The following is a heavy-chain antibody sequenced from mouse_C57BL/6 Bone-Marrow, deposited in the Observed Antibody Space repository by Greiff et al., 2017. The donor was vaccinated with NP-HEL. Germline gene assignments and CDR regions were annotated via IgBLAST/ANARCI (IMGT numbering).Heavy chain of an antibody. CDR3: ARSRAQATGDY. V-gene: IGHV1-82*01. D-gene: IGHD3-2*02. CDR2: IYPGDGDT. CDR1: GYAFSSSW. J-gene: IGHJ2*01. Sequence: VQLQQSGPELVKPGASVKISCKASGYAFSSSWMNWVKQRPGKGLEWIGRIYPGDGDTNYNGKFKGKATLTADKSSSTAYMQLSSLTSEDSAVYFCARSRAQATGDYWVQGTTLTVSS.